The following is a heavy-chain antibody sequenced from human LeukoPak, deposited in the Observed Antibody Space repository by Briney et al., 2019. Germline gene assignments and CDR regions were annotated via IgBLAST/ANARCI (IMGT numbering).Heavy chain of an antibody. D-gene: IGHD6-25*01. J-gene: IGHJ4*02. CDR1: GFTFSEYW. CDR2: IHKDGHNK. V-gene: IGHV3-74*01. Sequence: GGSLRLSCAASGFTFSEYWMHWVRQAPGKGLMWVSRIHKDGHNKRYADSVKGRFTISRDNAESTLYLQLNSLRVEDTAVYYCARESEAAGTYYLDHWGQGNLVTVSS. CDR3: ARESEAAGTYYLDH.